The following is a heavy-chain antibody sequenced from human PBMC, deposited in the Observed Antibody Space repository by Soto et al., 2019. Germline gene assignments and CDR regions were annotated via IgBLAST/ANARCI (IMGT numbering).Heavy chain of an antibody. CDR2: ISLYHHST. CDR3: ARELYSCGGDCPYYMDY. D-gene: IGHD2-21*02. CDR1: GYPFTDYF. V-gene: IGHV1-46*01. Sequence: QAQLVLSGAEGKKPGASVRVSCKTSGYPFTDYFIHWVRQAPGQGLEWMGIISLYHHSTSYAQKFQGRLTVTADTSTTTVYLDLSSLTSEVSAVYWCARELYSCGGDCPYYMDYWGQGTLVTVSS. J-gene: IGHJ4*02.